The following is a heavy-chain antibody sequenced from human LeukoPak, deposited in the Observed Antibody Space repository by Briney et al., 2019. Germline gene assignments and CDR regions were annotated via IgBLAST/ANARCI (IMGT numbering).Heavy chain of an antibody. D-gene: IGHD6-6*01. CDR2: ISYDGSNK. Sequence: GGSLRLSCAASGFTFSSYAMHWVRQAPGKGLEWVAVISYDGSNKYYADSVKGRFTISRDNSKNTLYLQMNSLRAEDTAVYYCARASITAYYYYGMDVWAKGPRSPSP. CDR1: GFTFSSYA. V-gene: IGHV3-30-3*01. J-gene: IGHJ6*02. CDR3: ARASITAYYYYGMDV.